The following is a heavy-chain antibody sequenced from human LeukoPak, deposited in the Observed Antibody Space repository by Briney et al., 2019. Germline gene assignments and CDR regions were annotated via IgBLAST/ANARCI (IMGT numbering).Heavy chain of an antibody. Sequence: GESLKISCQGYGYIFNSYWIGWVRPLPGKGLEWMGIIFPGDSDTKYSPSFQGQVTISVDKSLSTAYLQWTSLRASDTAIYYCARHGLGGCRGGRCFTSFHYYGMDVWGQGTTVTVSS. CDR3: ARHGLGGCRGGRCFTSFHYYGMDV. J-gene: IGHJ6*02. CDR2: IFPGDSDT. V-gene: IGHV5-51*01. D-gene: IGHD2-15*01. CDR1: GYIFNSYW.